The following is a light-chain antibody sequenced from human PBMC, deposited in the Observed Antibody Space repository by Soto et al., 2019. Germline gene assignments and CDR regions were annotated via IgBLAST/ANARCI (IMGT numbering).Light chain of an antibody. J-gene: IGKJ1*01. Sequence: DIQMTQSPSSVSASVGDRVTISCRASHDVRSWLAWYQQKPGKAPNLLIYGASTLQSGVPSRFSGSESGNDFTLTISSLPPEDFPTYYCQQANRDPWTFGQGNKVQI. CDR2: GAS. V-gene: IGKV1-12*02. CDR1: HDVRSW. CDR3: QQANRDPWT.